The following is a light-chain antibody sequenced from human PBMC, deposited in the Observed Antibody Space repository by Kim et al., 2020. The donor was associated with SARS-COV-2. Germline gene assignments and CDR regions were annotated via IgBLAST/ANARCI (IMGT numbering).Light chain of an antibody. Sequence: DIQMTQSPSLVSASVGDTVTITCRASQGISSWLAWYLQRPQKALKSLIYTAYSLQSGVPSRFSGSGCGTDFTLTTNSLQPEDFATFYSENNVSYHLSFGAGTKVDI. CDR1: QGISSW. CDR3: ENNVSYHLS. J-gene: IGKJ3*01. CDR2: TAY. V-gene: IGKV1D-16*01.